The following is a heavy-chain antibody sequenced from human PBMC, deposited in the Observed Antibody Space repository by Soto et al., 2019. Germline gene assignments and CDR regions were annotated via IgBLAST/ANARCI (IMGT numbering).Heavy chain of an antibody. J-gene: IGHJ6*02. V-gene: IGHV3-33*01. D-gene: IGHD2-2*03. CDR2: IWYDGSNK. CDR3: ARANLGKGGYCSSTSCPSYGIDV. CDR1: GFTFSSYG. Sequence: PGGSLRLSCAASGFTFSSYGMHWVRQAPGKGLEWVAVIWYDGSNKYYADSVKGRFTISRDNSKNTLYLQMNSLRAEDTAVYYCARANLGKGGYCSSTSCPSYGIDVWGQGPTVTIYS.